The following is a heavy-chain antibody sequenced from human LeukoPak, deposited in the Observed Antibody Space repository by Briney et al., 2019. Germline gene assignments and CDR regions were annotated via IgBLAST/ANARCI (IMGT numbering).Heavy chain of an antibody. CDR3: AADTGVLLNS. V-gene: IGHV1-24*01. D-gene: IGHD4-23*01. CDR2: VDPEDGET. CDR1: GYTLTELS. Sequence: ASVKVSCKVSGYTLTELSMHWVRQAPGKGLEWMGGVDPEDGETIYAQRFQGRVNMTEDTSADTAYMELSSLRSEDTAVYYCAADTGVLLNSWGQGTLVTDSS. J-gene: IGHJ4*02.